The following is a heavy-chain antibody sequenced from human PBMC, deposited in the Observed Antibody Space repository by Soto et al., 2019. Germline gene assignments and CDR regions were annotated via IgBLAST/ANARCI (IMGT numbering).Heavy chain of an antibody. CDR3: AKDQTYDTSGYYYNWFDP. V-gene: IGHV3-23*01. J-gene: IGHJ5*02. CDR2: ISGSGGSI. Sequence: GGSLSLSCAASEITFSNYAMSWVRQAPGKGLEWVSAISGSGGSIYYADSVKGRFTISRDNSKNTLYLQMNSLRAEDTALYYCAKDQTYDTSGYYYNWFDPWGQGTLVTVS. CDR1: EITFSNYA. D-gene: IGHD3-22*01.